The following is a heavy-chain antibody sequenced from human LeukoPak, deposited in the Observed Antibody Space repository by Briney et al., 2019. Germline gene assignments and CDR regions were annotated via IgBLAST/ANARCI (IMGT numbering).Heavy chain of an antibody. D-gene: IGHD5-18*01. CDR1: GFTFSSYA. CDR3: ASASGYSYGYPGDY. V-gene: IGHV3-30-3*01. CDR2: ISYDGSNK. Sequence: GGSLRLSCAASGFTFSSYAMHWVRQAPGKGLEWVAVISYDGSNKYYADFVKGRFTISRDNSKNTLYLQMNSLRAEDTAVYYCASASGYSYGYPGDYWGQGTLVTVSS. J-gene: IGHJ4*02.